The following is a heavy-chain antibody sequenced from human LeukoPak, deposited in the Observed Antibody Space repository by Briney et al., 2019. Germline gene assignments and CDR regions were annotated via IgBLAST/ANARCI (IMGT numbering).Heavy chain of an antibody. CDR2: ISYDGSNK. Sequence: PGRSLRLSCAASGFTFSSYGMHWVRQAPGKGLEWVAVISYDGSNKYYADSVKGRFTISRDNSKNTLYLQMNSLRAEDTAVYYCAKSWGDGYNLNFDYWGQGTLVTVSS. CDR3: AKSWGDGYNLNFDY. V-gene: IGHV3-30*18. J-gene: IGHJ4*02. CDR1: GFTFSSYG. D-gene: IGHD5-24*01.